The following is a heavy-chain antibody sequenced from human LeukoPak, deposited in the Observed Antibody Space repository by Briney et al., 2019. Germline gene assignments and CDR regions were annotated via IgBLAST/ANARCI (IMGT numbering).Heavy chain of an antibody. Sequence: GRSLRLSCAACGFTFSIYGMHWVRQARGKGLEWVAVTSYDGSNKYYADSVKGRFTISRDNSKNTLYLQMNSLRAEDTAVYYCAKDQKHYYYYYGMDVWGQGTTVTVSS. CDR2: TSYDGSNK. CDR1: GFTFSIYG. J-gene: IGHJ6*02. CDR3: AKDQKHYYYYYGMDV. V-gene: IGHV3-30*18.